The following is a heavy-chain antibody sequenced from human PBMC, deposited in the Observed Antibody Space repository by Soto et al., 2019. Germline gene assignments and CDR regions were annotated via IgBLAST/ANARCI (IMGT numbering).Heavy chain of an antibody. D-gene: IGHD6-19*01. CDR3: ARNGQWLEGYNWFDP. J-gene: IGHJ5*02. Sequence: ASVKVSCKASGYTFTSYAMHWVRQAPGQRLEWMGWINAGNGNTEYSQKFQGRVTITRDTSASAAYMELSSLRSEDTAVYYCARNGQWLEGYNWFDPWGQGTLVTVSS. CDR1: GYTFTSYA. CDR2: INAGNGNT. V-gene: IGHV1-3*01.